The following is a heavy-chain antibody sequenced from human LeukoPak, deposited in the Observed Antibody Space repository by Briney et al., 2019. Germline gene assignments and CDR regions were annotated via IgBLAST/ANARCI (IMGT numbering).Heavy chain of an antibody. V-gene: IGHV3-21*01. CDR2: ISSSSSYI. D-gene: IGHD3-9*01. Sequence: PGRSLRLSCAASGFTFSSYSMNWVRQAPGKGLEWVSSISSSSSYIYYADSVKGRFTISRDNAKNSLYLQMNSLRAEDTAVYYCARDDRYDILTGPYFDYWGQGTLVTVSS. CDR1: GFTFSSYS. J-gene: IGHJ4*02. CDR3: ARDDRYDILTGPYFDY.